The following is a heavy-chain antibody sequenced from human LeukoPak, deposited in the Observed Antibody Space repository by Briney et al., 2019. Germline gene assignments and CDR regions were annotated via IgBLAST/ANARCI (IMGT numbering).Heavy chain of an antibody. CDR1: GFTFSNAW. CDR3: ARGSSSPTHFDY. V-gene: IGHV3-15*01. CDR2: IKSKTDGGTT. Sequence: GGSLRLSCAASGFTFSNAWMSWVRQAPGKGLEWVGRIKSKTDGGTTDYAAPVKGRFTISRDDSKNTLYLQMNSLRAEDTAVYYCARGSSSPTHFDYWGQGTLVTVSS. D-gene: IGHD6-6*01. J-gene: IGHJ4*02.